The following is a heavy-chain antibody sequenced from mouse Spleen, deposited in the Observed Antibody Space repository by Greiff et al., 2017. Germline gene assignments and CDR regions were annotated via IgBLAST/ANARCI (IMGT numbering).Heavy chain of an antibody. CDR1: GYTFTSYW. Sequence: VQLQQPGAELVKPGASVKMSCKASGYTFTSYWITWVKQRPGQGLEWIGDIYPGSGSTNYNEKFKSKATLTVDTSSSTAYMQLSSLTSEDSAVYYCAREGDYYGSTPMDYWGQGTSVTVSS. D-gene: IGHD1-1*01. CDR2: IYPGSGST. J-gene: IGHJ4*01. CDR3: AREGDYYGSTPMDY. V-gene: IGHV1-55*01.